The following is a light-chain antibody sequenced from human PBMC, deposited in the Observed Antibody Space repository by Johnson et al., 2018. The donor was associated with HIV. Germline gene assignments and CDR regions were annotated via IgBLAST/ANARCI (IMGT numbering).Light chain of an antibody. J-gene: IGLJ1*01. Sequence: QSVLTQPPSVSAAPGQKVTISCSGSNSNIGNSYVSWYQQLPRTAPKLLIYENNKRPSGIPDRFSGSKSGTSATLGITGLQTGDEADYYCGTWDSSLSVYVFGTGTKVTVL. CDR2: ENN. V-gene: IGLV1-51*02. CDR1: NSNIGNSY. CDR3: GTWDSSLSVYV.